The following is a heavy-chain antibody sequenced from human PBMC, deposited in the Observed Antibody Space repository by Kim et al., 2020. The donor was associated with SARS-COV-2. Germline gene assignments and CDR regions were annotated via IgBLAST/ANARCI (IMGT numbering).Heavy chain of an antibody. D-gene: IGHD3-10*01. J-gene: IGHJ6*02. Sequence: ASVKVSCKASGYRFTSYALIWVRQAPGQGLEWMGWISPNTGNPSYAQGFTGRFVFSLDNSVSTAYLQINSLKAEDTAVYYCARDGWFLELSHNYNYGMDVWGQGTTVTV. CDR2: ISPNTGNP. CDR3: ARDGWFLELSHNYNYGMDV. V-gene: IGHV7-4-1*02. CDR1: GYRFTSYA.